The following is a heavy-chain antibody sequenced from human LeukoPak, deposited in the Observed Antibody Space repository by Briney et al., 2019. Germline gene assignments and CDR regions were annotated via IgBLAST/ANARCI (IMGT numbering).Heavy chain of an antibody. V-gene: IGHV1-69*05. D-gene: IGHD2-2*01. Sequence: SVKVSCKASGGTFSSYAISWVRQAPGQGLEWMGGIIPIFGTANYAQKFQGRVTITTDESTSTAYMELSSLRSEDTAVYYCASGAGLGYCSSTSCSDAEYFQHWGQGTLVTVSS. CDR2: IIPIFGTA. J-gene: IGHJ1*01. CDR1: GGTFSSYA. CDR3: ASGAGLGYCSSTSCSDAEYFQH.